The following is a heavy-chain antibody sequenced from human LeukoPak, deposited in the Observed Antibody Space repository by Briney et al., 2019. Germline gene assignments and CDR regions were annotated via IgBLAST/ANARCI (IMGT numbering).Heavy chain of an antibody. J-gene: IGHJ4*02. Sequence: GGSLRLSCAASGFTFSSYGMHWVRQAPGKGLEWVAVISYDGSNKYYADSVKGRFTVSRDNSKNTLYLQMNSLRAEDTTVYYCAKASGQAGYCSSTSCHYTFDYWGQGTLVTVSS. CDR3: AKASGQAGYCSSTSCHYTFDY. CDR2: ISYDGSNK. V-gene: IGHV3-30*18. CDR1: GFTFSSYG. D-gene: IGHD2-2*01.